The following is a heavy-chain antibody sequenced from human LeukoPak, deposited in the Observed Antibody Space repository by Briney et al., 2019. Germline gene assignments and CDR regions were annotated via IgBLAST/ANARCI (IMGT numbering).Heavy chain of an antibody. V-gene: IGHV1-2*02. J-gene: IGHJ4*02. CDR1: GYSFTGYY. CDR2: INPNSGDT. Sequence: ASMKVSCKASGYSFTGYYMHWVRQAPGQGLEWMGCINPNSGDTHFAQKFQGRVTMTTDTSINTAYMELSGLRSDDTAVYYCARGGNYGSGTYTAFDYWGQGALVTVSS. D-gene: IGHD3-10*01. CDR3: ARGGNYGSGTYTAFDY.